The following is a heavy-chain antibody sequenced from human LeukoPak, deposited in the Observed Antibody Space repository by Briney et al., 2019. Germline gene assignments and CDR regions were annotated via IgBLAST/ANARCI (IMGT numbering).Heavy chain of an antibody. CDR1: GGSISSSSYY. J-gene: IGHJ4*02. CDR3: ARHFDYGDYGSDY. Sequence: SETLSLTCTVFGGSISSSSYYWGWIRQPPGKGLEWIGSIYYSGSTYYNPSLKSRVTISVDTSKNQFSLKLSSVTAADTAVYYCARHFDYGDYGSDYWGQGTQVTVSS. D-gene: IGHD4-17*01. V-gene: IGHV4-39*01. CDR2: IYYSGST.